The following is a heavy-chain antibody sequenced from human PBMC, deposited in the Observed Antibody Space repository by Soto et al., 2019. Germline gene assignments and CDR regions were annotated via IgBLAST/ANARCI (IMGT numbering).Heavy chain of an antibody. Sequence: QVQLRESGPGLVKPSETLSLTCTVSGGSISSYYWSWIRQPPGKGLEWIGYIYYSGSTNYNPSLKSRVTISVDTSKNQFSLKLSSVTAADTAVYYCARGYSSSRHYYYYYMDVWGKGTTVTVSS. CDR2: IYYSGST. J-gene: IGHJ6*03. V-gene: IGHV4-59*01. D-gene: IGHD6-13*01. CDR3: ARGYSSSRHYYYYYMDV. CDR1: GGSISSYY.